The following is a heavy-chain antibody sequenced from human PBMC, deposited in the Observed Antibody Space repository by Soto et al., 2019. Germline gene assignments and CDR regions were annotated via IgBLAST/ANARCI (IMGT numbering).Heavy chain of an antibody. CDR1: GFSLTTDRVG. V-gene: IGHV2-5*02. J-gene: IGHJ4*02. Sequence: QITLKESGPTLVKPTQTLTLTCTFSGFSLTTDRVGVGWIRQPPGEALECLAVIYWDDSKTYRPSLESRLTITKDPSKNQVALTMTNMDSLDTATYYCAHAYGGRSLYWGQGTLVTVSS. CDR3: AHAYGGRSLY. CDR2: IYWDDSK. D-gene: IGHD1-26*01.